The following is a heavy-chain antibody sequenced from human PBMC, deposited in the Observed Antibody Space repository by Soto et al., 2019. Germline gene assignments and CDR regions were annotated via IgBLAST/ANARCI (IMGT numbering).Heavy chain of an antibody. CDR1: GGSISTSGYS. J-gene: IGHJ5*02. Sequence: SETLSLTCTVSGGSISTSGYSWGWIRQPPGKGLEWIGSIHYSGGTYYNPSLKSRVTMSVDTSKNQFSLKLSSVTAADTAVYYCARHRYCSGGSCYHLDNWFDPWGQGSLVTVSS. V-gene: IGHV4-39*01. D-gene: IGHD2-15*01. CDR3: ARHRYCSGGSCYHLDNWFDP. CDR2: IHYSGGT.